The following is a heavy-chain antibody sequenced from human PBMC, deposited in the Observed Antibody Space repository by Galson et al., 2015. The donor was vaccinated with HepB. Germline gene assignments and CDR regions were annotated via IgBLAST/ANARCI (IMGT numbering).Heavy chain of an antibody. Sequence: ETLSLTCIVSGASISSSSYYWGWIRQPPGKGLEWIGSIYYSGSTYYNPSLKSRVTISVDTSKNQFSLKLSSVTAADTTIYSCARHGPGVYYFDHWGPGTLVTVSS. CDR1: GASISSSSYY. D-gene: IGHD2-8*01. CDR2: IYYSGST. CDR3: ARHGPGVYYFDH. J-gene: IGHJ4*02. V-gene: IGHV4-39*01.